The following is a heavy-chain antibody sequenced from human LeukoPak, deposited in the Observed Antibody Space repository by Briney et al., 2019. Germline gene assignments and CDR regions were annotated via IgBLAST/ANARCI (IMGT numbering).Heavy chain of an antibody. CDR3: ARDGESYDFWSGYYIGPFDY. D-gene: IGHD3-3*01. J-gene: IGHJ4*02. CDR2: INPSGGST. CDR1: GYTFTSYY. V-gene: IGHV1-46*03. Sequence: GASVKVSCKASGYTFTSYYMHWVRQAPGQGLEWMGIINPSGGSTSYAQKFQGRVTMTRDTSTSTVYMELSSLRSEDTAVYYCARDGESYDFWSGYYIGPFDYWGREPWSPSPQ.